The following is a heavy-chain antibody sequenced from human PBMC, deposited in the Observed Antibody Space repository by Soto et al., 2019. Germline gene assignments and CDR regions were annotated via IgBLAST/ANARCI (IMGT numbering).Heavy chain of an antibody. V-gene: IGHV1-2*04. Sequence: ASVKVSCKASGYSFTDYHIHWVRQAPGQGLEWLGRINPKSGGTSTAQKFQGWVTMTRDRSISTVYMELTRLRSDDKAVYFCARGHSTDCSNGVCSFFYNHEMAVWGEGTTVAVSS. J-gene: IGHJ6*04. D-gene: IGHD2-8*01. CDR1: GYSFTDYH. CDR3: ARGHSTDCSNGVCSFFYNHEMAV. CDR2: INPKSGGT.